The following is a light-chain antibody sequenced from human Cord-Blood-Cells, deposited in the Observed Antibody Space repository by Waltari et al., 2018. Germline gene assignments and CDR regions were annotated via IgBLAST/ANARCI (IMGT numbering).Light chain of an antibody. CDR3: QQYNSYCT. CDR2: KAS. V-gene: IGKV1-5*03. CDR1: QSISSW. J-gene: IGKJ1*01. Sequence: DIQMTQSPSTLSASVGDRVTITCRASQSISSWLAWYQQKPGKVPKLLIYKASSLESGVPSRFSGSGSGTEFTLTISSLQPDDFATYYCQQYNSYCTFGQGTKVEIK.